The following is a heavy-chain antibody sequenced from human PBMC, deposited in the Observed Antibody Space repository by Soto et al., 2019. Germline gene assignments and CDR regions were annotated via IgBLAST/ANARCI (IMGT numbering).Heavy chain of an antibody. D-gene: IGHD1-1*01. J-gene: IGHJ5*02. V-gene: IGHV4-4*07. CDR2: IYATGTT. Sequence: PSETLSLTCTVSGASISGFYWSWIRKSAGKGLEWIGRIYATGTTDYNPSLKSRVMMSVDTSKKQFSLKLRSVTAADTAVYYCVRDGTKSLRDWFDPWGQGISVTVSS. CDR3: VRDGTKSLRDWFDP. CDR1: GASISGFY.